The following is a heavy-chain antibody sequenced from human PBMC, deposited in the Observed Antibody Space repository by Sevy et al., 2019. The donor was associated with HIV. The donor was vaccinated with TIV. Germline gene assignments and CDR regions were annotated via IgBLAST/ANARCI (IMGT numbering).Heavy chain of an antibody. D-gene: IGHD3-10*01. CDR1: GYSFTSYW. CDR2: IYPGDSDT. V-gene: IGHV5-51*01. CDR3: ARLPDSGSYFSGARYYFDY. Sequence: GESLKSSCKGSGYSFTSYWIGWVRQMPGKGLEWMGIIYPGDSDTRYSPSFQGQVTISADKSISTAYLQWSSLKASDTAMYYCARLPDSGSYFSGARYYFDYWGQGTLVTVSS. J-gene: IGHJ4*02.